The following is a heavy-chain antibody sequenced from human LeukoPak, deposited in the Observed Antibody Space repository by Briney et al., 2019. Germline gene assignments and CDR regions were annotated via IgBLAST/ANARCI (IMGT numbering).Heavy chain of an antibody. D-gene: IGHD1-20*01. J-gene: IGHJ4*02. CDR3: ARDAPITGTTDYFDY. CDR1: GFSFSSYA. Sequence: AGSLRLSCAASGFSFSSYAMHCVRQAPGKGLEWVAVISYDGSNKYYAYSVKGRFTISRDNSKNTLYLQMNSLRAEDTAVYYCARDAPITGTTDYFDYWGQGTLVTVSS. V-gene: IGHV3-30*04. CDR2: ISYDGSNK.